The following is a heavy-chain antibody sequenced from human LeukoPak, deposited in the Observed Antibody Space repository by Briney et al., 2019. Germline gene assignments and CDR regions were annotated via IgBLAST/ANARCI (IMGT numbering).Heavy chain of an antibody. J-gene: IGHJ4*02. CDR1: GGSISRYY. V-gene: IGHV4-59*01. D-gene: IGHD6-19*01. Sequence: SGTLSLTLTVSGGSISRYYWSWIRQAPGKGLGWIWNIYYSGSTNCNPTLKSRVTISVDTSKPQFSLKLSSVTAADTAVYYCARDARDSSGWYYFDYWGQGTLVTVSS. CDR2: IYYSGST. CDR3: ARDARDSSGWYYFDY.